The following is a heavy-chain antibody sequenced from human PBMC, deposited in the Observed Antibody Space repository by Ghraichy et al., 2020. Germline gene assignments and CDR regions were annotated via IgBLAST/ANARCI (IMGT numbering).Heavy chain of an antibody. V-gene: IGHV3-33*01. CDR1: GFTFSSYG. CDR3: ARSPPAYSSGWYRSIYFDY. J-gene: IGHJ4*02. Sequence: GESLNISCAASGFTFSSYGMHWVRQAPGKGLEWVAVIWYDGSNKYYADSVKGRFTISRDNSKNTLYLQMNSLRAEDTAVYYCARSPPAYSSGWYRSIYFDYWGQGTLVTVSS. D-gene: IGHD6-19*01. CDR2: IWYDGSNK.